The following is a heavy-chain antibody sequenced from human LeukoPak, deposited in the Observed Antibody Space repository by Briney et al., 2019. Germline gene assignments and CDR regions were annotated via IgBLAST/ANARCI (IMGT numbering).Heavy chain of an antibody. D-gene: IGHD6-13*01. V-gene: IGHV4-59*08. Sequence: NPSETLSLTCTVSGGSISSYYWSWIRQPPGKGLEWIGYIYYSGSTNYNPSLKSRVTISVDTSKNQFSLKLSSVTAADTAVYYCARLSSGSSSWYDIDYWGQGTLVIVSS. CDR1: GGSISSYY. J-gene: IGHJ4*02. CDR3: ARLSSGSSSWYDIDY. CDR2: IYYSGST.